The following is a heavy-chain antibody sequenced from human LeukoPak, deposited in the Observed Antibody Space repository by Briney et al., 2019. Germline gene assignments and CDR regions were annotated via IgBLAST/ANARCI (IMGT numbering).Heavy chain of an antibody. CDR3: ARGYCTNGVCYNFDY. D-gene: IGHD2-8*01. J-gene: IGHJ4*02. V-gene: IGHV1-2*02. CDR2: INPNSGGT. CDR1: GYTFTGYY. Sequence: ASVKVSCKASGYTFTGYYMHWVRQAPGQGLEWMGWINPNSGGTNYAQKFQGRVTMTRDTSISTAYMELSRLRSDDTAVYYCARGYCTNGVCYNFDYWGQGTPVTVSS.